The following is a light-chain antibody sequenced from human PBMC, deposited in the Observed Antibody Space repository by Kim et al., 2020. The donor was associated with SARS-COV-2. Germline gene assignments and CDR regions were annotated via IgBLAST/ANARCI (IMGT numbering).Light chain of an antibody. CDR1: QNINRW. J-gene: IGKJ5*01. Sequence: DIQMTQSPSTLSASVGDRVSITCRASQNINRWLAWYQQKPGKAAKVLIYDASTVETGVPSRFSGSGSGTEFTLTISSLQPDDFATYYCQHHNTYPITFGQGTRLEIK. CDR3: QHHNTYPIT. V-gene: IGKV1-5*01. CDR2: DAS.